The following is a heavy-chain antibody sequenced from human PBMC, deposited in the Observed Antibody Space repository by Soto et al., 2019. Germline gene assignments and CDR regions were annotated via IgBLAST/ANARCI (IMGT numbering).Heavy chain of an antibody. Sequence: DVHLLESGGHLVQPGGSLRLSCAAPGFTFSSYAMSWVRQAPGKGLEWVSSVSAGGDMTYYSDAVKGRVTISRDKSNNALFLQMNSLRIEDTALYYCARGDRGGSGSPASYYYSGLDVWGQGTTVTVS. CDR3: ARGDRGGSGSPASYYYSGLDV. CDR1: GFTFSSYA. J-gene: IGHJ6*02. CDR2: VSAGGDMT. D-gene: IGHD3-10*01. V-gene: IGHV3-23*01.